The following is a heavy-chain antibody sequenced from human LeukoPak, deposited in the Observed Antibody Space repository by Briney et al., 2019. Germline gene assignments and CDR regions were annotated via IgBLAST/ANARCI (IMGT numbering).Heavy chain of an antibody. Sequence: GGSLRLSCAASGFTFSSYSMNWVRQAPGKGLEWVSYISSSSSTIYYADSVKGRFTISRDNAKNSLYLQMNSLRAEDTAVYYCARDSGLIAAAGSYWYFDLWGRGTLVTVSS. J-gene: IGHJ2*01. CDR2: ISSSSSTI. CDR3: ARDSGLIAAAGSYWYFDL. D-gene: IGHD6-13*01. V-gene: IGHV3-48*04. CDR1: GFTFSSYS.